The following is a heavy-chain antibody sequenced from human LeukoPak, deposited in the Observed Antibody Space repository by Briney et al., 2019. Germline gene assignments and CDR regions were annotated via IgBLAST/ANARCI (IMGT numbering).Heavy chain of an antibody. CDR3: AKGNGYSYGRYYFDY. J-gene: IGHJ4*02. CDR1: GFTFSSYA. Sequence: GGSLRLSCAASGFTFSSYAMGWVRQAPGKGLEWVSAITASGGNTYYADSVKGRFTISRDNSKNMLYLQVNSLRAEDTAVYYCAKGNGYSYGRYYFDYWGQGTLVTVSS. D-gene: IGHD5-18*01. CDR2: ITASGGNT. V-gene: IGHV3-23*01.